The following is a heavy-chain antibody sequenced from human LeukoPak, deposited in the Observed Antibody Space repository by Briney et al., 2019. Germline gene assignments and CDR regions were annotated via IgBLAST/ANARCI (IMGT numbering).Heavy chain of an antibody. D-gene: IGHD6-19*01. V-gene: IGHV3-23*01. Sequence: GGSLRLSCAASGFTFSSYAMSWVRHAPGEGLEWVSVISGSGGSTYYADSVKGRFTISRDNSKNTLYLQMNSLRAEDTAIYYCAKNTSGRGIFDYWGQGTLVTVSS. CDR3: AKNTSGRGIFDY. CDR1: GFTFSSYA. J-gene: IGHJ4*02. CDR2: ISGSGGST.